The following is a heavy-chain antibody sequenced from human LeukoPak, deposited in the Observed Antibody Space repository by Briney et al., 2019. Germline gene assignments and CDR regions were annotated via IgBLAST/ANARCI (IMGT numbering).Heavy chain of an antibody. CDR2: MNASGNT. Sequence: SETLSLTCTVSGGSIRSGSYYWNWIRQPAGKGLEWIGRMNASGNTNYNPSLKSRVTMSVDTSKNQFSPKLSSVTAADTAVYYCARDDYSDSYYYYYYMDVWGKGTTVTVSS. CDR1: GGSIRSGSYY. J-gene: IGHJ6*03. D-gene: IGHD4-11*01. CDR3: ARDDYSDSYYYYYYMDV. V-gene: IGHV4-61*02.